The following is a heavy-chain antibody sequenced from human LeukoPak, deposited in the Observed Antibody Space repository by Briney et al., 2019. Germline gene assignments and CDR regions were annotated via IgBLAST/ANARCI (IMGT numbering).Heavy chain of an antibody. CDR2: ISYIGST. CDR1: GGSISNYY. Sequence: SETLCLTCTVSGGSISNYYWSWIRQPPGKGLEWIGYISYIGSTKYNPSLKSRVTISEDTSKKQFSLKLSSVTAADTAVYYCAGSYHYYMDVWGKGTTVTVSS. J-gene: IGHJ6*03. V-gene: IGHV4-59*01. CDR3: AGSYHYYMDV.